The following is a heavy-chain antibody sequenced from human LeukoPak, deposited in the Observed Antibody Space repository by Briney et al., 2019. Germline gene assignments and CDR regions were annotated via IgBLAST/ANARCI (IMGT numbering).Heavy chain of an antibody. CDR3: ARGLGGSYPHY. V-gene: IGHV1-8*02. CDR1: GGTFSSYA. D-gene: IGHD1-26*01. J-gene: IGHJ4*02. CDR2: MNPNSGNT. Sequence: TSVKVSCKASGGTFSSYAISWVRQAPGQGLEWMGWMNPNSGNTGYAQKFQGRVTMTRNTSISTAYMELSSLRSEDTAVYYCARGLGGSYPHYWGQGTLVTVSS.